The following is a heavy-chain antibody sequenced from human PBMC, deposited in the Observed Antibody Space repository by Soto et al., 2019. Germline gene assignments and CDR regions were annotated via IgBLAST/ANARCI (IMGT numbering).Heavy chain of an antibody. CDR3: ARVPATWCDP. CDR2: MNPHSGNT. CDR1: GYTFTSYD. V-gene: IGHV1-8*01. Sequence: ASVKVSCKVSGYTFTSYDLNWVRQATGQGLEWMGWMNPHSGNTGYAQKFQGRVTMTRNTSISTAYMQLSSLRSDDTAVYYCARVPATWCDPWGQGTLVTVSS. J-gene: IGHJ5*02. D-gene: IGHD2-2*01.